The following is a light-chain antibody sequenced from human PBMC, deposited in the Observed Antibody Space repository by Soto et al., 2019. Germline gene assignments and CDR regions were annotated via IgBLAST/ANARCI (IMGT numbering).Light chain of an antibody. CDR1: QSIGDS. V-gene: IGKV1-5*01. J-gene: IGKJ1*01. CDR2: DVS. Sequence: DIQMAQSPSTLSASVGDRVTITWRASQSIGDSLAWYQQKPGKAPYLLISDVSSLERGVPSRFSGSGSGTEFTLTISSMQPDDFATFYCQQYNGYSRTFGQGTKVDI. CDR3: QQYNGYSRT.